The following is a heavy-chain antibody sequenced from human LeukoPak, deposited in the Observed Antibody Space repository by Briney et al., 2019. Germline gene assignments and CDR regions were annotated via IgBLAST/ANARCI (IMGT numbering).Heavy chain of an antibody. CDR1: GFNVSSNY. Sequence: GGSLRLSCAASGFNVSSNYMTWVRQAPGKGLEWVSVIYSGGTTYYADSVKGRFTISRDNSKSTLHLQMNNLRVEDTAVYYCARDDLLTTVDYWGQGTLVTVSS. D-gene: IGHD4-17*01. J-gene: IGHJ4*02. CDR2: IYSGGTT. CDR3: ARDDLLTTVDY. V-gene: IGHV3-66*02.